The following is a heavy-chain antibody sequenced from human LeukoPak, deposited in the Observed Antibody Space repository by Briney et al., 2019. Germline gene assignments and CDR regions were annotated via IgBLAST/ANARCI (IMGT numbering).Heavy chain of an antibody. CDR2: ISGSGDST. V-gene: IGHV3-23*01. CDR3: ARGEEYYSNLLNYYYYYGMDV. CDR1: GFTFSTYA. J-gene: IGHJ6*02. Sequence: GGSLRLSCAASGFTFSTYAVNWVRQAPGKGLEWVSTISGSGDSTYYADSVKGRFTISRDNSKDTLYLQMSSVRAEDTAVYYCARGEEYYSNLLNYYYYYGMDVWGQGTTVTVSS. D-gene: IGHD4-11*01.